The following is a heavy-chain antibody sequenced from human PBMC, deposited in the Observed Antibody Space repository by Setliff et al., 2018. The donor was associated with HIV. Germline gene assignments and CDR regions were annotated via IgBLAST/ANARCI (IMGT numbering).Heavy chain of an antibody. CDR1: GYTITSYG. D-gene: IGHD3-22*01. CDR3: ARNTYYYDSSGSGGYYFDY. J-gene: IGHJ4*02. V-gene: IGHV1-18*01. CDR2: ISAYNGNT. Sequence: ASVKVSCKASGYTITSYGISWVRQAPGQGLEWMGWISAYNGNTNYAQKLQGRVTMTTDTSTSTAYMELRSLRSDDTAVYYCARNTYYYDSSGSGGYYFDYWGQGTLVTVSS.